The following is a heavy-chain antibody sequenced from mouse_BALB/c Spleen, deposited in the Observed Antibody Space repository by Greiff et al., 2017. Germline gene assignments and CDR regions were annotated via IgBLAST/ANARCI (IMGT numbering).Heavy chain of an antibody. CDR3: ASGSYYAMDY. J-gene: IGHJ4*01. CDR2: ISDGGSYT. Sequence: EVKVVESGGGLVKPGGSLKLSCAASGFTFSDYYMYWVRQTPEKRLEWVATISDGGSYTYYPDSVKGRFTISRDNAKNNLYLQMSSLKSEDTAMYYCASGSYYAMDYWGQGTSVTVSS. CDR1: GFTFSDYY. V-gene: IGHV5-4*02. D-gene: IGHD1-1*01.